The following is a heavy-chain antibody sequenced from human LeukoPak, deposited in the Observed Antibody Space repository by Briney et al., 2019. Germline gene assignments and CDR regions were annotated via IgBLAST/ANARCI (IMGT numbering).Heavy chain of an antibody. CDR3: ARHWGSDWYFDL. D-gene: IGHD7-27*01. CDR2: IHYSGYT. V-gene: IGHV4-59*01. CDR1: GGSISNYY. Sequence: RPSETLSLACAVSGGSISNYYCSWIRQPPGKGLQWLGYIHYSGYTNYNPSLKSRVTISVDTSKNQFSLNLSSVTAADTAVYYCARHWGSDWYFDLWGPGTLVTVSS. J-gene: IGHJ2*01.